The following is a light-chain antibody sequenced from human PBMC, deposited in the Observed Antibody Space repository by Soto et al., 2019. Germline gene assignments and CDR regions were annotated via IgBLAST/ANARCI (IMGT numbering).Light chain of an antibody. J-gene: IGKJ2*01. V-gene: IGKV3-20*01. CDR2: GAS. Sequence: EIVLTQSPDPLSLSPGERATLSCRASQSVDTNYLAWYQQKPGQPPRLLIYGASSRATGIPDRFSGSGSGTDFTLTISRLEPEDFAGYYCQQYGGSPLYTFGQGTKLEIK. CDR1: QSVDTNY. CDR3: QQYGGSPLYT.